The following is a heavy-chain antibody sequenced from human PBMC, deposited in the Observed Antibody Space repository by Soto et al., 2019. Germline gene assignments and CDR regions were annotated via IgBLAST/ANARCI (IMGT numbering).Heavy chain of an antibody. Sequence: SETLSLTCTVSGGSISSGDYYWSWVRQPPGKGLEWIGYIYYSGSTYYNPSLKSRVTISVDTSKNQFSLKLSSVTAADTAVYYCARTWLRPPGTFDYWGQGTLVTVSS. CDR3: ARTWLRPPGTFDY. CDR2: IYYSGST. V-gene: IGHV4-30-4*01. CDR1: GGSISSGDYY. D-gene: IGHD5-12*01. J-gene: IGHJ4*02.